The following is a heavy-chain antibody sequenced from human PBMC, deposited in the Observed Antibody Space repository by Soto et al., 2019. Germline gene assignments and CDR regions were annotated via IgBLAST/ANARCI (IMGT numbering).Heavy chain of an antibody. CDR1: GFTFSSYA. J-gene: IGHJ6*02. V-gene: IGHV3-23*01. Sequence: EVQLLESGGGLVQPGGSLRLSCAASGFTFSSYAMSWVRQAPGKGLEWVSAISGSGGSTYYADSVKGRFTISRDNSKNTLYLQMNSLRADDTAVYYCARAPLRFPHYYYYYGMDVWGQGTTVTVSS. CDR3: ARAPLRFPHYYYYYGMDV. D-gene: IGHD3-16*01. CDR2: ISGSGGST.